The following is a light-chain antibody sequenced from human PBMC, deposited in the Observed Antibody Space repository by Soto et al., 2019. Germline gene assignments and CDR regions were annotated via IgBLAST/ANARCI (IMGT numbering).Light chain of an antibody. V-gene: IGLV2-11*01. J-gene: IGLJ2*01. CDR3: SSYAGSYTLV. Sequence: QSALTQPRSVSGSPGESVTISCTGTSNDVGGDNFVSWYQQHPGKVPKLFIYDVSRRPSGVPDRFSGSKSGNTASLTISGLQAEDEADYYCSSYAGSYTLVFGGGTKLTVL. CDR1: SNDVGGDNF. CDR2: DVS.